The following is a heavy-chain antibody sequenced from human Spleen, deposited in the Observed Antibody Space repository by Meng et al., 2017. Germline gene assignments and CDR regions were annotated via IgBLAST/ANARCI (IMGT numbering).Heavy chain of an antibody. D-gene: IGHD1-26*01. V-gene: IGHV7-4-1*02. CDR2: INTNTGDP. CDR1: GYIFSNYA. J-gene: IGHJ6*02. Sequence: ASVKVSCKASGYIFSNYAMHWVRQAPGQGLEWMGWINTNTGDPTYAQGFAGRSVFSLDTSVNTAYLQISSLKADDTAVYFCARDLVGPTIPPYYYYGMDVWGQGTTVTVSS. CDR3: ARDLVGPTIPPYYYYGMDV.